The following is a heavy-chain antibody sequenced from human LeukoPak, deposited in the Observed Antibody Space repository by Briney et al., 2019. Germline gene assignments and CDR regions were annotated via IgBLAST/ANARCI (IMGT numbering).Heavy chain of an antibody. V-gene: IGHV4-38-2*01. CDR3: ARQHDSYYYYYIDV. Sequence: PSETLSLTCAVSGYSISTGYYWVWIRQPPGRGLEWIGSLYHSDSAYYNTSLRSRVSMSVDTSKNQFSLTLSFVTAADTAVYYCARQHDSYYYYYIDVWGSGTTVTVSS. CDR1: GYSISTGYY. CDR2: LYHSDSA. J-gene: IGHJ6*03.